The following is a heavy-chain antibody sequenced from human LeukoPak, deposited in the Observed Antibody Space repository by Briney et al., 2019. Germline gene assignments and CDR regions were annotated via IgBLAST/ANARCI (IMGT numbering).Heavy chain of an antibody. CDR2: INHSGST. Sequence: SETLSLTCAVYGGSFSGYYWSWIRQPPGKGLEWIGEINHSGSTNYNPSLKSRVTISVDTSKNQFSLKLSSVTAADTAVYYCARGLACSSTSCHARAYYFDYWGQGTLATVSS. CDR1: GGSFSGYY. CDR3: ARGLACSSTSCHARAYYFDY. V-gene: IGHV4-34*01. D-gene: IGHD2-2*01. J-gene: IGHJ4*02.